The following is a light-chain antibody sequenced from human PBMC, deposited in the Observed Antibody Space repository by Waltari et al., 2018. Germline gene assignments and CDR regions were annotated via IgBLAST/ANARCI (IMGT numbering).Light chain of an antibody. CDR2: GKN. J-gene: IGLJ2*01. Sequence: SSELTQDPAVSVALGQTVRITCHGDRLRTYYVSWFHQKPGQAPALVIYGKNNRPSGIPDRFSASSSGSTASLTIIGAQAEDEADYYCHSRDSSGDVLIGGGTKLTVV. CDR3: HSRDSSGDVL. CDR1: RLRTYY. V-gene: IGLV3-19*01.